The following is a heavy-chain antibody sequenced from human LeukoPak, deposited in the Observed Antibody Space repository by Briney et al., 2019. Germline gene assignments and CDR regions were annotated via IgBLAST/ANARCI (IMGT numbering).Heavy chain of an antibody. CDR3: ARVNPLVAPGALDI. CDR2: IKQDGSAK. V-gene: IGHV3-7*01. CDR1: GFTFSKYR. D-gene: IGHD5-12*01. J-gene: IGHJ3*02. Sequence: PGGSLRLSCVASGFTFSKYRMTWVRQAPGKGLAWVANIKQDGSAKYYMDSVKGRFAISRDNAKNSLYLRMNSLGAEDTAVYYCARVNPLVAPGALDIWGQGTMVAVSS.